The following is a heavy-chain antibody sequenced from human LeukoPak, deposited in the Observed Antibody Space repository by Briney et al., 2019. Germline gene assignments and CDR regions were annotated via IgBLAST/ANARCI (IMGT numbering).Heavy chain of an antibody. CDR2: IYYSGST. V-gene: IGHV4-39*07. J-gene: IGHJ4*02. CDR3: ARGTGDGYNYGY. Sequence: SSETLSLTCTVSGGSISSSSYYWGWIRQPPGKGLEWIGSIYYSGSTYYNPSLKGRVTISVDTSKNQFSLKLSPVTAADTAVYYCARGTGDGYNYGYWGQGTLVTVSS. CDR1: GGSISSSSYY. D-gene: IGHD5-24*01.